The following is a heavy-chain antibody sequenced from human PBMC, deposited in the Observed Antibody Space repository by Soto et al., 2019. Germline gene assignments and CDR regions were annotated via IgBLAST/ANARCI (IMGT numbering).Heavy chain of an antibody. Sequence: QVQLQQWGAGLLKPSETLSLTCAVYGGSFSGYYWSWIRQPPGKGLEWIGEINHSGSTNYNPSLKSRVTISVDTSKNQVSLKLSSVTAADTAVYYCARGWSLRWLHRYFDYWGQGTLVTVSS. D-gene: IGHD5-12*01. CDR3: ARGWSLRWLHRYFDY. V-gene: IGHV4-34*01. CDR2: INHSGST. CDR1: GGSFSGYY. J-gene: IGHJ4*02.